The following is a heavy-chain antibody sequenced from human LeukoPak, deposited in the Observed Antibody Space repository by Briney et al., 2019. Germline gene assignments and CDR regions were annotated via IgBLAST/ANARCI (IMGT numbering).Heavy chain of an antibody. Sequence: SVKVSCKASGGTFSSHAISWVRQAPGQGLEWMGGIIPIFGTANYAQKFQGRVTITTDESTSTAYMELSSLRSEDTALYYCARDSGLLCSGGSCYSGMDYWGQGTLVTVSS. D-gene: IGHD2-15*01. CDR3: ARDSGLLCSGGSCYSGMDY. CDR2: IIPIFGTA. CDR1: GGTFSSHA. V-gene: IGHV1-69*05. J-gene: IGHJ4*02.